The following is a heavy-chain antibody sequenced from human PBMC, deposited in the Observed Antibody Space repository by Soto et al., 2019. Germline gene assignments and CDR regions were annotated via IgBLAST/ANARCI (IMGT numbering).Heavy chain of an antibody. D-gene: IGHD3-3*01. CDR1: GGTFSNSV. V-gene: IGHV1-69*13. CDR3: ARATILVGVTIYENYFDS. Sequence: GASVKVSCKASGGTFSNSVISWVRQAPGQGLEWMGGIIPLFDTSNYAQKFQGRVTMIADESTSTAYMELTSLRSEDTAVYYCARATILVGVTIYENYFDSWGQGTLVTVSS. J-gene: IGHJ4*02. CDR2: IIPLFDTS.